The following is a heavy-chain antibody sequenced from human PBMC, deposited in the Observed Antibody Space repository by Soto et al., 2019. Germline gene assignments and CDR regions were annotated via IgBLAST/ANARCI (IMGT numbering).Heavy chain of an antibody. CDR3: AHRAGLQGNWNGGYFDF. CDR2: IDWDDDK. Sequence: ATLGTATQTLTMNCSSRWSSLSNRGKCVSWIRQPPGKALEWLAFIDWDDDKYYSTSLKSRLTITKDTSKNQVVLTMTNMDPVDTATYYCAHRAGLQGNWNGGYFDFWGQGALVTVSS. D-gene: IGHD1-1*01. J-gene: IGHJ4*02. CDR1: WSSLSNRGKC. V-gene: IGHV2-70*12.